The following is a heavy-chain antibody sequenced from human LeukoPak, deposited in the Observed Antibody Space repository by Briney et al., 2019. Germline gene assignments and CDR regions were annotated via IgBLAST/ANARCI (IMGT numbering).Heavy chain of an antibody. V-gene: IGHV3-43*02. J-gene: IGHJ4*02. CDR2: ISGDGGTT. Sequence: GGSLRLSCAASGFTFDDYAMHWVRQAPGKGLEWVSLISGDGGTTYSADSVKGRVTISRDNSRNSLYLQLNSLRTEDTALYYCAKSSRTAVGVYLPLDYWGQGTLVTVSS. CDR3: AKSSRTAVGVYLPLDY. D-gene: IGHD2-8*01. CDR1: GFTFDDYA.